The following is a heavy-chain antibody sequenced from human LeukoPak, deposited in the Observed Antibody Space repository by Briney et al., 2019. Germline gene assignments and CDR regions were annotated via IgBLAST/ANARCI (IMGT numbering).Heavy chain of an antibody. CDR2: IYYSGST. CDR3: ALSNSSSWYREWFDP. J-gene: IGHJ5*02. V-gene: IGHV4-59*08. D-gene: IGHD6-13*01. Sequence: PSETLSLTCTVSGGSISSYYWSWIRQPPGKGLEWVGYIYYSGSTNYNPSLKSRVTISVDTSKNQFSLKLSSVTAADTAVYYCALSNSSSWYREWFDPWGQGTLVTVSS. CDR1: GGSISSYY.